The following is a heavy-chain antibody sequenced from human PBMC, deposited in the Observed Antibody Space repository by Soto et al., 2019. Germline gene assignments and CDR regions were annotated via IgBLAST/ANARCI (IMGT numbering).Heavy chain of an antibody. J-gene: IGHJ6*02. CDR1: GGSISSGGYY. D-gene: IGHD3-22*01. Sequence: PSETLSLTCTVSGGSISSGGYYWSWIRQHPGKGLEWIGYIYYSGSTYYNPSLKSRVTISVDTSKNQFSLKLSSVTAADTAVYYCARDFLYDSSGYYGGSPHRAYYYYYGMDVWGQGTTVTVSS. CDR2: IYYSGST. CDR3: ARDFLYDSSGYYGGSPHRAYYYYYGMDV. V-gene: IGHV4-31*03.